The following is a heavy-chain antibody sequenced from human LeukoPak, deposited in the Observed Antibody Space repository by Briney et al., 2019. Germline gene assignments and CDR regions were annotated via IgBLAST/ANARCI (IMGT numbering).Heavy chain of an antibody. CDR1: AFTFSNYW. V-gene: IGHV3-74*01. Sequence: GGSLRLSCAASAFTFSNYWMHWVRQAPGKGLMWVSRMNSDGSDTSYADSVKGRFTISRDNAKNTLYLQMNSLRAEDTAVYYCVRDGGYSYGIDFDYWGQGTLVTVSS. D-gene: IGHD5-18*01. J-gene: IGHJ4*02. CDR3: VRDGGYSYGIDFDY. CDR2: MNSDGSDT.